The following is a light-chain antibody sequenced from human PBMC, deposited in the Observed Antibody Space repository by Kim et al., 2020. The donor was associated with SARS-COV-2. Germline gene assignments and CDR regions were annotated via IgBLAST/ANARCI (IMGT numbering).Light chain of an antibody. V-gene: IGLV3-21*04. CDR1: NLEIKT. CDR3: QVWDTSDHWV. CDR2: FDS. J-gene: IGLJ3*02. Sequence: SYELTQPPSVSVAPGKTASMTCGGNNLEIKTVHWYQQKPGQAPVLVISFDSDRPSGIPERFSGSKSGNTATLTISRVETGDEADYYCQVWDTSDHWVFGGGTQLTVL.